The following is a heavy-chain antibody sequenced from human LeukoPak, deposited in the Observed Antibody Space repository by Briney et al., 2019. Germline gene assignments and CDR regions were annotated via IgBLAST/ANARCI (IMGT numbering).Heavy chain of an antibody. J-gene: IGHJ5*02. CDR3: VRGGNSGSYYNNWFDP. CDR1: GFTVSSNY. Sequence: GGSLRLSCAASGFTVSSNYMSWLRQAPGKGLEWVSVIHSGGWTYHADSVKGRFTVSRDTSKNILYLQMNSLRAEDTAVYYCVRGGNSGSYYNNWFDPWGQGTLVTVSS. CDR2: IHSGGWT. V-gene: IGHV3-53*01. D-gene: IGHD3-10*01.